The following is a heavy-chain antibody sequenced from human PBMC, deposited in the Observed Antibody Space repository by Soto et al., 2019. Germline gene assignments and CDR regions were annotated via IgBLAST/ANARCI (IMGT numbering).Heavy chain of an antibody. V-gene: IGHV1-69*12. Sequence: QVQLVQSGAEVKKPGSSVMVSCKASGGSFRSYAISWVRQAPGQGFEWMGGIIPIFGTANYAQKFQGRVTITADESTSTAYMELSSLRSEDTAVYYCARALREQLVLSWFDPWGQATLVTVSS. CDR3: ARALREQLVLSWFDP. CDR1: GGSFRSYA. J-gene: IGHJ5*02. D-gene: IGHD6-13*01. CDR2: IIPIFGTA.